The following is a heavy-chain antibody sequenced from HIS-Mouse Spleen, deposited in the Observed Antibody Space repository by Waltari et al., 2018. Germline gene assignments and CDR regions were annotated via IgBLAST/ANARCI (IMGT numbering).Heavy chain of an antibody. CDR2: IYYSGST. J-gene: IGHJ2*01. CDR1: GGSISSSSSY. CDR3: AREIPYSSSWYDWYFDL. D-gene: IGHD6-13*01. V-gene: IGHV4-39*07. Sequence: QLQLQVSGLGLVKPSETLSLTCPVSGGSISSSSSYWGWIRQPPGKGLEWIGSIYYSGSTYYNPSLKSRVTISVDTSKNQFSLKLSSVTAADTAVYYCAREIPYSSSWYDWYFDLWGRGTLVTVSS.